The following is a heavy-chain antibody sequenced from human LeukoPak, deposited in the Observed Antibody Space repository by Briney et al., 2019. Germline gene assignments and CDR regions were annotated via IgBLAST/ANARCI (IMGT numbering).Heavy chain of an antibody. J-gene: IGHJ4*02. CDR3: ARVRGSQTEGYYFDY. CDR1: GFTFSSYE. Sequence: PGGSLRLSCAASGFTFSSYEMNWVRQAPGKGLEWVSYISSSGSTIYYADSVKGRFTISRDNAKNSLYLQMNSLRAEDTAVYYCARVRGSQTEGYYFDYWGQGTLVTVSS. D-gene: IGHD1-26*01. CDR2: ISSSGSTI. V-gene: IGHV3-48*03.